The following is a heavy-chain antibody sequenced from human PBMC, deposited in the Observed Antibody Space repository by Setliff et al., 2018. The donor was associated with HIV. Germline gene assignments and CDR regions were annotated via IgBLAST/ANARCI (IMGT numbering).Heavy chain of an antibody. CDR3: SKEKFTFTVVRGVIDS. J-gene: IGHJ4*02. D-gene: IGHD3-10*01. V-gene: IGHV3-7*03. CDR1: GFTFSSAW. Sequence: GGSLRLSCAASGFTFSSAWMGWVRQAPAKGLEWVANISPDGSATYYVDSVKGRFTISRDKSKNTLYLQMNSLRAEDTAFYYCSKEKFTFTVVRGVIDSWGQGTLVTVSS. CDR2: ISPDGSAT.